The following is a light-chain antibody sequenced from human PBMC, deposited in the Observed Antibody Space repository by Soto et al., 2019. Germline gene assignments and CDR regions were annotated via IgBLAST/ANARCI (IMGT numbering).Light chain of an antibody. CDR1: QNISKD. V-gene: IGKV1-33*01. CDR2: GAS. Sequence: IQMTQSPSSLSASVGDRVTLTRPANQNISKDLNWYQQKPGKAPKLLIYGASTWETGVPSRFSGSGSGTDFTFTISSLQPEDIATYYCQQCNNLPITFGQGTRLEIK. CDR3: QQCNNLPIT. J-gene: IGKJ5*01.